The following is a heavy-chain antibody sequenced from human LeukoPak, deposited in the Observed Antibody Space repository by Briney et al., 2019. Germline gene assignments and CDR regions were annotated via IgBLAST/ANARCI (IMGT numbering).Heavy chain of an antibody. CDR1: GFTVSSNY. J-gene: IGHJ4*02. D-gene: IGHD6-6*01. CDR3: ARGGPRIAARPFPY. V-gene: IGHV4-34*01. Sequence: TGGSLRLSCAASGFTVSSNYMSWVRQPPGKGLEWIGEINHSGSTNYNPSLKSRVTISVDTSKNQFSLKLSSVTAADTAVYYCARGGPRIAARPFPYWGQGTLVTVSS. CDR2: INHSGST.